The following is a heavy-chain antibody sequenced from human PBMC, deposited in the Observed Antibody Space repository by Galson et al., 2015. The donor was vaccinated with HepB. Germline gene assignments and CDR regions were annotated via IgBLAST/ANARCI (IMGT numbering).Heavy chain of an antibody. J-gene: IGHJ4*02. CDR1: GYTFTSYA. CDR3: ARGEPVKYYYGSGSSDPPDY. D-gene: IGHD3-10*01. V-gene: IGHV7-4-1*02. Sequence: SVKVSCKASGYTFTSYAMNWVRQAPGQGLEWMGWINTNTGNPTYAQGFTGRFVFSLDTSVSTAYLQISSLKAEDTAVYYCARGEPVKYYYGSGSSDPPDYWGQGTLVTVSS. CDR2: INTNTGNP.